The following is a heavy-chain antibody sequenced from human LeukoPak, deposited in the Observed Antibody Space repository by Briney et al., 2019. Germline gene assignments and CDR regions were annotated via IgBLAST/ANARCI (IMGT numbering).Heavy chain of an antibody. CDR1: GGSISRYY. CDR3: ARDYYGDFYFDY. J-gene: IGHJ4*02. V-gene: IGHV4-59*01. CDR2: IYYSGST. D-gene: IGHD4-17*01. Sequence: SETLSLICTVSGGSISRYYWSWIRQPPGKGLEWIGYIYYSGSTNYNPSLKSRVTISVDTSKNQFSLKLSSVTAADTAVYYCARDYYGDFYFDYWGQGTLVTVSS.